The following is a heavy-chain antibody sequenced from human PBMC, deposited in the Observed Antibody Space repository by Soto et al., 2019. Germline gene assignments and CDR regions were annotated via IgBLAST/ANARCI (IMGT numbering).Heavy chain of an antibody. J-gene: IGHJ4*02. Sequence: GGSLRLSCAASGFTFSSYGMHWVRQAPGKGLEWVAVISYDGSNKYYADSVKGRFTISRDNSKNTLYLQMNSLRAEDTAVYYCAKMSAPLLHPSLTLPRSPLSYWGQGTLVTVSS. D-gene: IGHD2-15*01. CDR2: ISYDGSNK. V-gene: IGHV3-30*18. CDR3: AKMSAPLLHPSLTLPRSPLSY. CDR1: GFTFSSYG.